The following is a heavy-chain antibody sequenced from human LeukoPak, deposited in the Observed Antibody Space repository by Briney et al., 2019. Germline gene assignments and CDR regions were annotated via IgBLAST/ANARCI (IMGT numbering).Heavy chain of an antibody. CDR2: IYYSGST. Sequence: SETLSLTCTVSGGSISSSSYYWGWTRQPPGKGLEWIGSIYYSGSTYYNPSLKSRVTISVDTSKNQFSLKLSSVTAADTAVYYCARGGNYCSGGSCYSEAIDYWGQGTLVTVSS. D-gene: IGHD2-15*01. V-gene: IGHV4-39*07. CDR1: GGSISSSSYY. J-gene: IGHJ4*02. CDR3: ARGGNYCSGGSCYSEAIDY.